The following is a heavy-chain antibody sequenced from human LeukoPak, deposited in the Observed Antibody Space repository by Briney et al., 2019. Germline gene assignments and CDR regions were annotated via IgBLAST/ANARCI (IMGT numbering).Heavy chain of an antibody. V-gene: IGHV1-69*05. J-gene: IGHJ3*02. CDR3: ARDHYDSTDALDI. CDR2: IITIFGTG. D-gene: IGHD3-22*01. CDR1: GGTFSSYA. Sequence: ASVKVSCKASGGTFSSYAISWVRQAPGQGLEWMGGIITIFGTGNYAQKFQGRVTITTDESTSTAYMELSSLRSEDTAVYYCARDHYDSTDALDIWGQGTMVTVSS.